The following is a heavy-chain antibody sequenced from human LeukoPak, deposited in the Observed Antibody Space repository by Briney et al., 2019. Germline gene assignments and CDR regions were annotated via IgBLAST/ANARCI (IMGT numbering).Heavy chain of an antibody. Sequence: ASVKVSCKASGGTFSSYAISWVRQAPGQGLEWMGGIIPIFGTANYAQKFQGRVTITADESTSTAYMELSSLRPEDTAVYYCARSYGIVVVPAATKGDFWSGYSYYFDYWGQGTLVTVSS. CDR3: ARSYGIVVVPAATKGDFWSGYSYYFDY. J-gene: IGHJ4*02. D-gene: IGHD2-2*01. CDR2: IIPIFGTA. CDR1: GGTFSSYA. V-gene: IGHV1-69*13.